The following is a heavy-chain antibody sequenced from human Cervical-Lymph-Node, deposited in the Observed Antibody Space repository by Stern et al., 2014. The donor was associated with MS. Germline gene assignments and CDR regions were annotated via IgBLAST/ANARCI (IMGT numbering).Heavy chain of an antibody. CDR2: INPSGGST. V-gene: IGHV1-46*01. Sequence: QVQLVQSGAEVKKPGASVKVSCKASGYTFTSYYMHWVRQAPGQGLEWMGIINPSGGSTSYEQKFQGRVTMTRATSTSTVYMELSSLRSEDTAVYYCAREDIGHDSSLGYYYYYGMDVWGQGTTVTVSS. J-gene: IGHJ6*02. CDR1: GYTFTSYY. D-gene: IGHD3-22*01. CDR3: AREDIGHDSSLGYYYYYGMDV.